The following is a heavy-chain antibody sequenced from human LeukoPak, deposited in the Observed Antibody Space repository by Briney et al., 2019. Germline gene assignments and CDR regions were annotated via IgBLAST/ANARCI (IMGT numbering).Heavy chain of an antibody. CDR2: ISAYNGNT. Sequence: ASVKVSCKASGYSFTNYGINWVRQAPGQGLEWMGWISAYNGNTNYAQKFQGRVTMTTDTSTSTAYMELRSLRSDDTAVYYCARASDISWPFENWGQGTLVTVSS. CDR1: GYSFTNYG. CDR3: ARASDISWPFEN. V-gene: IGHV1-18*01. D-gene: IGHD6-13*01. J-gene: IGHJ1*01.